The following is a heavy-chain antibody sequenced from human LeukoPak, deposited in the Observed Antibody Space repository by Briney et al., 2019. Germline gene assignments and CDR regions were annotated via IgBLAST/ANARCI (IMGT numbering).Heavy chain of an antibody. D-gene: IGHD3-22*01. CDR1: GFTFSNAW. V-gene: IGHV3-15*01. CDR2: IKSKTDGGTT. Sequence: GGSLRLSCAASGFTFSNAWMSWVRQAPGKGLEWVGRIKSKTDGGTTDYAAPVKGRFTISRDDSKNTLYLQMNSLKTEDTAVYYCTTDIWYYYDIETSRAEHWGQGTLVTVSS. J-gene: IGHJ4*02. CDR3: TTDIWYYYDIETSRAEH.